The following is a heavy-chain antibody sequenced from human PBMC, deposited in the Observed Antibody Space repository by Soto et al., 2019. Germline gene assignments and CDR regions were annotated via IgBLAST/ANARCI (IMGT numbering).Heavy chain of an antibody. CDR2: VHHSWGS. Sequence: SETLSLTCAVYGGSISSYYWSWFRQSPGKRMEWIGYVHHSWGSSYNPSLQSRVAISLDTSKSQFSLKVTSVTATDTAVYYCARQGFGPLHGLVDVWGQGTTVTVSS. CDR3: ARQGFGPLHGLVDV. J-gene: IGHJ6*02. D-gene: IGHD3-10*01. V-gene: IGHV4-59*08. CDR1: GGSISSYY.